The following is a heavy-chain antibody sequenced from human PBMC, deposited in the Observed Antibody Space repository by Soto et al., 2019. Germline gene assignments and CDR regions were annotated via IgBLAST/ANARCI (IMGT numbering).Heavy chain of an antibody. CDR1: GFTFNSYA. V-gene: IGHV3-23*01. CDR2: ISGSGSTI. J-gene: IGHJ4*02. CDR3: AKVFYYYDSSGYYYFDY. Sequence: SCGASGFTFNSYAVSWVRQAPGKGPEWISSISGSGSTIYYADSVKGRFTISRDNSKNTLYLQMSSLRAEDTAVYYCAKVFYYYDSSGYYYFDYWGQGTLVTVSS. D-gene: IGHD3-22*01.